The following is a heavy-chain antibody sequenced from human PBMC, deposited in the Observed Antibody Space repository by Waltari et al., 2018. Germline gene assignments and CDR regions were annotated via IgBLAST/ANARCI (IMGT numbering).Heavy chain of an antibody. Sequence: EVQLVESGGGLVQPGRSLRLSCAASGFTFDDYAMHWVRQAPGKGLEWVSGISWNSGSIGYADSVKDRFTISRDNAKNSLYLQMNSLRAEDTALYYCAKDGLTYSGYDFAYYMDVWGKGTTVTFSS. CDR1: GFTFDDYA. CDR3: AKDGLTYSGYDFAYYMDV. J-gene: IGHJ6*03. D-gene: IGHD5-12*01. V-gene: IGHV3-9*01. CDR2: ISWNSGSI.